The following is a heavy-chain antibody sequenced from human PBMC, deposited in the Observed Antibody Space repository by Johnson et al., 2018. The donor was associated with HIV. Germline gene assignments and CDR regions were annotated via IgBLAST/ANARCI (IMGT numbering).Heavy chain of an antibody. D-gene: IGHD3-10*01. CDR3: ARIGLAYYYGSSSYSNDAFDI. V-gene: IGHV3-20*04. J-gene: IGHJ3*02. CDR1: GFTFDDYG. CDR2: INWNGGST. Sequence: VQLVESGGGVVRPGGSLRLSCAASGFTFDDYGMSWVRQAPGKGLEWVSGINWNGGSTGYADSVKGRFTISRDNSKNTLYLQMNSLRAEDTAVYYCARIGLAYYYGSSSYSNDAFDIWGQGTMVTVSS.